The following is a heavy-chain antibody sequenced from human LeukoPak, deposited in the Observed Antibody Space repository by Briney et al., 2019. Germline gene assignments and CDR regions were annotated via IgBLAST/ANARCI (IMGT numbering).Heavy chain of an antibody. Sequence: GGSLRLSCAASGFTFSSYSMNWVRQAPGKGLEWVSYISSISSTIYYADSVKGRFTISRDNAKNSLYLQMNSLRAEDTAVYYCARGKQLVYYYYYHMDVWGKGTTVTVSS. CDR1: GFTFSSYS. J-gene: IGHJ6*03. D-gene: IGHD6-6*01. V-gene: IGHV3-48*01. CDR3: ARGKQLVYYYYYHMDV. CDR2: ISSISSTI.